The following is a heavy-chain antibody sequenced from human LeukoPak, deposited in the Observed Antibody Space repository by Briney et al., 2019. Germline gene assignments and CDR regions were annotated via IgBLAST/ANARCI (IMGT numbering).Heavy chain of an antibody. Sequence: PSETLSLTCTVSNDSIGSYYWSWIRQPPRKRPEWIGYIDYSGNTHFNPSLKSRSTMSLDTSMRQFFLRLTSVSAADSAVYFCARGDYIRGNIHYNAEYLQHWGQGIPVTVSS. CDR2: IDYSGNT. J-gene: IGHJ1*01. D-gene: IGHD3-16*01. CDR3: ARGDYIRGNIHYNAEYLQH. CDR1: NDSIGSYY. V-gene: IGHV4-59*01.